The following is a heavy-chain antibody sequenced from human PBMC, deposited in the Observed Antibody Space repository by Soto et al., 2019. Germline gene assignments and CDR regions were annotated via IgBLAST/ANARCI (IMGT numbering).Heavy chain of an antibody. Sequence: GESLKISCAASGFTFSSYSMNWVRQAPGKGLEWVSYISSSSSTIYYADSVKGRFTISRDNAKNSLYLQMNSLRAEDTAVYYCARGGGLTVKWAFDIWGQGTMVTVSS. J-gene: IGHJ3*02. V-gene: IGHV3-48*01. D-gene: IGHD4-4*01. CDR2: ISSSSSTI. CDR1: GFTFSSYS. CDR3: ARGGGLTVKWAFDI.